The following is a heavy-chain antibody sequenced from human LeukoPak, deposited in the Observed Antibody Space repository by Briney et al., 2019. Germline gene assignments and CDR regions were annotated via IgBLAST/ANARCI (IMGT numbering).Heavy chain of an antibody. J-gene: IGHJ3*02. CDR1: GGSISSGSYY. Sequence: TTSQTLSLTCTVSGGSISSGSYYWSWIRQPAGNGLEWIGRIYTSGSTNYNPSLKSRVTISVDTSKNQFSLKLSSVTAADTAVYYCATEGPTGAGDDGDAFDIWGQATMVTVSS. CDR2: IYTSGST. V-gene: IGHV4-61*02. D-gene: IGHD7-27*01. CDR3: ATEGPTGAGDDGDAFDI.